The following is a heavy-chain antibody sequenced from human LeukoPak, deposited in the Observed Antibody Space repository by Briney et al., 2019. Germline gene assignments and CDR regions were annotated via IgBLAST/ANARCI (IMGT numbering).Heavy chain of an antibody. V-gene: IGHV3-7*01. CDR2: IKQDGSEK. J-gene: IGHJ4*02. D-gene: IGHD3-10*01. CDR3: ARDPHYYGSGSYYNDDY. CDR1: GFTFSSYW. Sequence: GGSLRLSCAASGFTFSSYWMSWVRQAPGKGLEWVANIKQDGSEKYYVDSVKGRFTISRDNAKNSLYLQMNSLRAEDTAVYYCARDPHYYGSGSYYNDDYWGQGTLVTVSS.